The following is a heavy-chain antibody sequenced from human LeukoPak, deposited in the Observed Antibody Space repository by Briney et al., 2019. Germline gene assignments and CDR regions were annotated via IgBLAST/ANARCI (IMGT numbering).Heavy chain of an antibody. Sequence: SQTLSLTCTVSGGSISSGDYYWTWIRQPPGKGLEWNGYIYYSGSAYYNPSLKSRLIISVDTSKNQFSLKLSSVTAADTAVYYCARGLGSSWYGDWGQGTLVTVSS. D-gene: IGHD6-13*01. CDR2: IYYSGSA. J-gene: IGHJ4*02. V-gene: IGHV4-30-4*01. CDR3: ARGLGSSWYGD. CDR1: GGSISSGDYY.